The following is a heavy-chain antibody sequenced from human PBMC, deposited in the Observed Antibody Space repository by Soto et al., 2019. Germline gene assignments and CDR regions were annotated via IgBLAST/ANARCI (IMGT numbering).Heavy chain of an antibody. Sequence: ASVKVSCKASGYSFTGYSMHWVLQAPGQGLEWMGWINPKNGATNYARKFQGWVTMTRDTSISTAYMELSRLRSDDTAVYYCARRGEGDDYSPKPYYFYYLGVWGKG. D-gene: IGHD4-4*01. CDR2: INPKNGAT. J-gene: IGHJ6*03. V-gene: IGHV1-2*04. CDR1: GYSFTGYS. CDR3: ARRGEGDDYSPKPYYFYYLGV.